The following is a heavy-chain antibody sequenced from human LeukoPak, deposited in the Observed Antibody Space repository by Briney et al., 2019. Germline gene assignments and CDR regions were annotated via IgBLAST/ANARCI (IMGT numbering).Heavy chain of an antibody. V-gene: IGHV4-34*12. CDR2: IFSNGVT. J-gene: IGHJ5*02. D-gene: IGHD7-27*01. CDR1: GGSFSGYY. CDR3: ARHYTGVFGFDP. Sequence: SETLSLTCAVYGGSFSGYYWSWIRQPPGEGLEWIGQIFSNGVTVYNPSLESRVAISIDTSKNQFSLRLSSVTAADTALYYCARHYTGVFGFDPWGQGTLVAVSS.